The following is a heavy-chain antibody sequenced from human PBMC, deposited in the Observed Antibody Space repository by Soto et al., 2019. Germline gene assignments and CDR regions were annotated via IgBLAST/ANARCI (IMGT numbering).Heavy chain of an antibody. CDR2: IYDDANINT. CDR1: GGSISGDY. J-gene: IGHJ4*02. Sequence: SETLSLTCTVSGGSISGDYWSWIRQPPGKALEWIGFIYDDANINTNYNPSLKSRVIISVDTARNQFSLRLSAVTTADTAVYYCASGYFLHSGSYSYLDFWGQGTLVTVSS. V-gene: IGHV4-59*01. CDR3: ASGYFLHSGSYSYLDF. D-gene: IGHD3-10*01.